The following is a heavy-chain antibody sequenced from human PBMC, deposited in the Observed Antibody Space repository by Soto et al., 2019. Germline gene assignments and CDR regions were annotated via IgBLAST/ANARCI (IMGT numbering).Heavy chain of an antibody. D-gene: IGHD6-13*01. J-gene: IGHJ4*02. Sequence: GASVKVSCKASGYTFTSYGISWVRQAPGQGLEWMGWISAYNGNTNYAQKLQGRVTMTTDTSTSTAYMELRSLRSDDTAVYYCARYTSGRFIAAHSVLDYWGQGTLVTVSS. CDR3: ARYTSGRFIAAHSVLDY. CDR2: ISAYNGNT. CDR1: GYTFTSYG. V-gene: IGHV1-18*01.